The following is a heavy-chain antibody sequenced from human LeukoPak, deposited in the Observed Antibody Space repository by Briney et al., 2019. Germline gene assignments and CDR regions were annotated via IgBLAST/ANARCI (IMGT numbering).Heavy chain of an antibody. J-gene: IGHJ4*02. V-gene: IGHV3-9*01. CDR1: GFTFDDYA. CDR3: VKDGGRDTAAAYY. CDR2: ILRNSGSI. Sequence: GGSLRLSCAASGFTFDDYAMHWVRQAPGKGLESVSGILRNSGSIGYADSVKGRFTISRDDAKNSLYLQMNSLRAEDTALYYCVKDGGRDTAAAYYWGQGTLVSVSS. D-gene: IGHD6-13*01.